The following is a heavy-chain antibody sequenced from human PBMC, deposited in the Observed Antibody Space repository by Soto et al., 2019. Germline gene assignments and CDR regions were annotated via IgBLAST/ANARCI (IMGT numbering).Heavy chain of an antibody. Sequence: QITLKESGPTLVKPTQTLTLTCTFSGLSLSTTGVGVGWIRQPPGKALEWLALIYWDDDKRYSPSLKSRLTITKDTSKTQVVLTLTNMAPVATATYYCVQSRCGGDCLQSYSSHSYYGLDVWGQGTTVTVSS. CDR3: VQSRCGGDCLQSYSSHSYYGLDV. CDR2: IYWDDDK. CDR1: GLSLSTTGVG. J-gene: IGHJ6*02. V-gene: IGHV2-5*02. D-gene: IGHD2-21*02.